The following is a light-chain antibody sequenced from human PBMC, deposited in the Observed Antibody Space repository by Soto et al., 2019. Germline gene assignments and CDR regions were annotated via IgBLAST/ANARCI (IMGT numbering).Light chain of an antibody. Sequence: QSVLTQPASVSGSPGQSITISCTGTSSDVGGYNYVSWYQQHPGKAPKLMIYDVSDRPSGVSNRFSASKSGNTASLTISGLQAEDDADYYYCSYTSSSTPWVFGTGTKVTVL. J-gene: IGLJ1*01. CDR3: CSYTSSSTPWV. V-gene: IGLV2-14*03. CDR2: DVS. CDR1: SSDVGGYNY.